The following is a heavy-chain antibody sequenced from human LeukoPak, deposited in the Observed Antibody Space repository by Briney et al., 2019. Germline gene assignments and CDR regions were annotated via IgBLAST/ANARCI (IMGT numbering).Heavy chain of an antibody. V-gene: IGHV4-34*01. Sequence: SETLSLTCAVYGGSFSGYYWSWIRQPPGKGLEWIGEINHSGSTNYNPSLKSRVTISVDTSKNQFSLKLSSVTAADTAVYYCARLSLFSVSGAFDIWGQGTMVTVSS. CDR1: GGSFSGYY. J-gene: IGHJ3*02. CDR2: INHSGST. CDR3: ARLSLFSVSGAFDI. D-gene: IGHD2/OR15-2a*01.